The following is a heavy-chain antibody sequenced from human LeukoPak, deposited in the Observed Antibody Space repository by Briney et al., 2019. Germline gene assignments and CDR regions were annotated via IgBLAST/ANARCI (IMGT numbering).Heavy chain of an antibody. CDR3: ARVRSRGFDAFDI. D-gene: IGHD5-12*01. V-gene: IGHV3-74*01. CDR2: INGDGSSA. Sequence: GGSLRLSCAASGFTFSSYWMHWVRQAPGRGLVWVSRINGDGSSASYADSVKGRFTISRDNAKNILYLQTNSLRAEDTAVFYCARVRSRGFDAFDIWGLGTMVTVSS. J-gene: IGHJ3*02. CDR1: GFTFSSYW.